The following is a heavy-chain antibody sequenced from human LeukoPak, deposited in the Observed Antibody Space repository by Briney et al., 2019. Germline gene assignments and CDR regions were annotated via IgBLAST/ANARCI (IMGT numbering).Heavy chain of an antibody. CDR2: IRHDGSIK. V-gene: IGHV3-30*02. Sequence: GGSLRLSCAASGFTFSTYGMHWVRQAPGQGLEWVAFIRHDGSIKYYADSVKGRFTISRDNSKNTLYLQMNSLRGEDTAVYYCAKDDTLATGPFVYWGQGTLVTVSS. D-gene: IGHD5-18*01. CDR3: AKDDTLATGPFVY. CDR1: GFTFSTYG. J-gene: IGHJ4*02.